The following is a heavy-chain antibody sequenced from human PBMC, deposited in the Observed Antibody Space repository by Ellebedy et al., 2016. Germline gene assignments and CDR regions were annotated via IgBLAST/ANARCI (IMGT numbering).Heavy chain of an antibody. CDR1: GYTFTSYG. D-gene: IGHD3-22*01. J-gene: IGHJ4*02. V-gene: IGHV1-18*04. Sequence: ASVKVSCKASGYTFTSYGISWVRQAPGQGLEWMGWISTYNGNTDYAQKLQGRVTMTTDTSTSTAYMELRSLRSDDTAVYYCAFGHYDSSGYKWTPFDYWGQGTLVTVSS. CDR2: ISTYNGNT. CDR3: AFGHYDSSGYKWTPFDY.